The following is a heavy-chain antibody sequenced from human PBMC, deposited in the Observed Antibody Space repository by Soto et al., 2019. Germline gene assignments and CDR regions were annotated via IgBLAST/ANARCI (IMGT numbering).Heavy chain of an antibody. V-gene: IGHV4-31*03. CDR2: IYSNGDT. D-gene: IGHD6-6*01. CDR3: ARRGGSSSGYYYYAMDV. J-gene: IGHJ6*02. CDR1: SDSMNSGGYY. Sequence: SETLSLTCSVSSDSMNSGGYYWSWIRQHPGKGLEWIGYIYSNGDTYYNPSLKSRVTISVDTSKNQFSLNLTTVTAADTAVYYCARRGGSSSGYYYYAMDVWGQGTTVTVSS.